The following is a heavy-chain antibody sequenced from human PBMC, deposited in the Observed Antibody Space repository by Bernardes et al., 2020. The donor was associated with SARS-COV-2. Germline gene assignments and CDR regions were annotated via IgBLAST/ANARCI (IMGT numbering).Heavy chain of an antibody. CDR1: GYPFTGYY. V-gene: IGHV1-2*02. Sequence: ASVKVSCKASGYPFTGYYIHWLRQAPAQGLESMGWIYPNSGGTTYAQKFQGSVTMIRDTYINTAYMELSRLRSDDTAMYYCALPPTNYDRYAMDVWGQGTTVTGSS. D-gene: IGHD3-22*01. CDR2: IYPNSGGT. J-gene: IGHJ6*02. CDR3: ALPPTNYDRYAMDV.